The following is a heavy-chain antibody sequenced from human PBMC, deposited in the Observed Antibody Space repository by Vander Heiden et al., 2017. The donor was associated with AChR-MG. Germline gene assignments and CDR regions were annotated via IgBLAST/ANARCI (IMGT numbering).Heavy chain of an antibody. J-gene: IGHJ4*02. V-gene: IGHV3-48*03. D-gene: IGHD3-3*01. Sequence: EVQLVESGGGLVQPGGSLRLSCAASGFTFSSYEMNWVRQAPGKGLEWVSYISSSGSTIYYADAVKGRFTISRDNAKNSLYLQMNSLRAEDTAVYYCARDLYFWSDPHTFDYWGQGTLVTVSS. CDR1: GFTFSSYE. CDR2: ISSSGSTI. CDR3: ARDLYFWSDPHTFDY.